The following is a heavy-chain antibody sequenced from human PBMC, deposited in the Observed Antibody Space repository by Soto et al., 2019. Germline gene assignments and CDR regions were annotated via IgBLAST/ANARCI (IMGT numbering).Heavy chain of an antibody. J-gene: IGHJ4*02. CDR3: AREYSTSRHFDN. V-gene: IGHV4-4*07. CDR1: NGSINNYF. Sequence: LSLTCTVSNGSINNYFWTWIRQPAGKGLEWIGRVSTSGNTNYNPSLKSRVTMSVDTSKNQFSLTLSSVTAADTAVYYCAREYSTSRHFDNWGRVTLVTVSS. D-gene: IGHD6-6*01. CDR2: VSTSGNT.